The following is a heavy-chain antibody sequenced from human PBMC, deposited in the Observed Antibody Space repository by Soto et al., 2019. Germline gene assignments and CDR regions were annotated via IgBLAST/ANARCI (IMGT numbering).Heavy chain of an antibody. J-gene: IGHJ3*02. CDR1: GFTVSSTY. Sequence: EVQLVESGGGLIQPGGSLRLSCAASGFTVSSTYMSWVRQAPGKGLGCVSIFYSGGSTYYAESVKGRFTISRDISKNTLYLQMNSLRAEDTAVYYCARGGWDAFDIWGQGTMVTVSS. V-gene: IGHV3-53*01. D-gene: IGHD2-15*01. CDR3: ARGGWDAFDI. CDR2: FYSGGST.